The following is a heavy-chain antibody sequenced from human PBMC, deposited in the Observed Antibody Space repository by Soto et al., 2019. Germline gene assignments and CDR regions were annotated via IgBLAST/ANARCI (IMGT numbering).Heavy chain of an antibody. CDR2: IYYSGST. Sequence: QVQLQESGPGLVKPSQTLSLTCTVSSGSISSGGYYWSWIRQHPGKGLAWIGYIYYSGSTYYNPSLKSRVTISVDTSKNQFTLKLSSVTAADTAGYYCARETGATHNFDFWSGSPYGMDVWGQGTTVTVSS. V-gene: IGHV4-31*03. D-gene: IGHD3-3*01. J-gene: IGHJ6*02. CDR1: SGSISSGGYY. CDR3: ARETGATHNFDFWSGSPYGMDV.